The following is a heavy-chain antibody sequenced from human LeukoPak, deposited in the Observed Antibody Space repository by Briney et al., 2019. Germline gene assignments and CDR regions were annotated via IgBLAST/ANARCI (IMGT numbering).Heavy chain of an antibody. CDR1: GYTFTSYD. J-gene: IGHJ5*02. Sequence: ASVKVSCKASGYTFTSYDINWVRQATGQGLEWMGWMNPNSGNTGYAQKFQGRVTITRNTSISTAYMELSSLRSEDTAVYYCARGNDFWSGLYQNWFDPWGQGTLVTVSS. V-gene: IGHV1-8*03. CDR3: ARGNDFWSGLYQNWFDP. D-gene: IGHD3-3*01. CDR2: MNPNSGNT.